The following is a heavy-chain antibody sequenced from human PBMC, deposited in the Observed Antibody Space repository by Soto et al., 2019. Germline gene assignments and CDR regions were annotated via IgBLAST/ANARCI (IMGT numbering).Heavy chain of an antibody. D-gene: IGHD3-3*01. V-gene: IGHV3-21*01. J-gene: IGHJ6*03. CDR2: ISRSGSYI. CDR1: GFTFSDYN. Sequence: GGSLRLSCAASGFTFSDYNMNWVRQVPGKGLEWVSSISRSGSYIHDADSLKGRFTISRDNAKDSLYLQLNSLRAEDTAIYPCARSLRFLEWLSGNHFYYMDVWGKGTTVTVSS. CDR3: ARSLRFLEWLSGNHFYYMDV.